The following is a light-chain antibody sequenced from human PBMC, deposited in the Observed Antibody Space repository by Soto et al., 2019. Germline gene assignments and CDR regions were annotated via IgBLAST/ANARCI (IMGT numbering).Light chain of an antibody. V-gene: IGKV3-11*01. CDR2: DVS. CDR1: QSVSTY. Sequence: EIVLTQSPATLSLSPGERATLSCRASQSVSTYLAWYQQKPGQAPRLLIYDVSKRATGIPARFSGSGYGTDFTLTSGSLEPEDFAVYYCQQRGNWPWTFGQGTKVEIK. J-gene: IGKJ1*01. CDR3: QQRGNWPWT.